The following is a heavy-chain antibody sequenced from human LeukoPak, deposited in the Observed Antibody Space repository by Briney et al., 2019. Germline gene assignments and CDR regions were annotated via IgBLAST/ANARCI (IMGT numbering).Heavy chain of an antibody. V-gene: IGHV1-2*02. J-gene: IGHJ4*02. CDR1: GYTFTDYN. CDR3: ARGAGSGTYRRVDF. Sequence: ASVKVSCKASGYTFTDYNVHWVRQAPGQGLEWMGWITPKSGATNYAQQFQGRVTMTRDTSITTAYMELNNLISDDTAVYYCARGAGSGTYRRVDFWGQGTLVTVSS. CDR2: ITPKSGAT. D-gene: IGHD3-10*01.